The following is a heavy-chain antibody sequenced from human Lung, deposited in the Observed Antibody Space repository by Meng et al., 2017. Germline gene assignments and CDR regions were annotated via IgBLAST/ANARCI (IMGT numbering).Heavy chain of an antibody. CDR2: ISGYNGST. CDR1: GYTFTSYG. Sequence: QVQLVQSGDEVKKPGASVTVSCKASGYTFTSYGISWVRQAPGQGLEWMGWISGYNGSTNYAQKFQGRVTMTTDTSTSTAYMELRSLRSDDTAVYYCARDRYCSTTSCTGWFDPWGQGTLVTVSS. V-gene: IGHV1-18*01. J-gene: IGHJ5*02. CDR3: ARDRYCSTTSCTGWFDP. D-gene: IGHD2-2*01.